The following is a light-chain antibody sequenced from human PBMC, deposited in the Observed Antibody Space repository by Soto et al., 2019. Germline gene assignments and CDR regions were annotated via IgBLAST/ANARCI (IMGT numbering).Light chain of an antibody. CDR1: QSVSIK. V-gene: IGKV3D-15*01. CDR3: QQYTNWPPNT. J-gene: IGKJ5*01. CDR2: GAS. Sequence: EIVMTQSPATLSVSPGERATLSCRASQSVSIKLAWYQQKPGQAPRLLIYGASSRATGIPDRFSGSGSGTDFTLTISSLEPEDFAVYYCQQYTNWPPNTFGQGTRLEIK.